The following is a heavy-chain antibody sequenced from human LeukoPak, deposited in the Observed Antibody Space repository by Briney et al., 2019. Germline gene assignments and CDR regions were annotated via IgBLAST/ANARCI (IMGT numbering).Heavy chain of an antibody. Sequence: SVEVSCKASGFSFTSSAMQWVRQALGQRLEWIGWIVVGSGNTNYAQKFQERVTITRDMSTSTAYMELSSLRSEDTAVYYCAAEDYYDSSGHYRSFDYWGQGTLVTVSS. CDR1: GFSFTSSA. V-gene: IGHV1-58*02. CDR2: IVVGSGNT. J-gene: IGHJ4*02. CDR3: AAEDYYDSSGHYRSFDY. D-gene: IGHD3-22*01.